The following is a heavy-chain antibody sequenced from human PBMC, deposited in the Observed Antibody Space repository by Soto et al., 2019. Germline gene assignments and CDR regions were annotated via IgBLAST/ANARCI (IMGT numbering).Heavy chain of an antibody. Sequence: QVQLQESGPGLVKPSETLSLTCTVSGGSISSYYWSWIRQPPGKGLEWIGYIYYSGSTNYNPSLKRRVTIAVDTSKNQSSLKLSSVTAADTAVYYCARRQVVITSNWFDPWGQGTLVTVSS. CDR3: ARRQVVITSNWFDP. J-gene: IGHJ5*02. D-gene: IGHD3-22*01. CDR1: GGSISSYY. CDR2: IYYSGST. V-gene: IGHV4-59*08.